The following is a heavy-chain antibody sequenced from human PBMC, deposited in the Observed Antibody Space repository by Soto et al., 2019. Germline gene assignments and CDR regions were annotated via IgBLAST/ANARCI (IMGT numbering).Heavy chain of an antibody. CDR1: GYTFTSYY. D-gene: IGHD6-13*01. V-gene: IGHV1-46*01. Sequence: ASVKVSCKASGYTFTSYYMHWVRQAPGQVFEWMVIINPSGGCSSYAQKFQGRVTMTRDISTSTVYMELSSLRSEDSAVYYCARNMAAAGTIGMDVWGQGTTVTVSS. J-gene: IGHJ6*02. CDR3: ARNMAAAGTIGMDV. CDR2: INPSGGCS.